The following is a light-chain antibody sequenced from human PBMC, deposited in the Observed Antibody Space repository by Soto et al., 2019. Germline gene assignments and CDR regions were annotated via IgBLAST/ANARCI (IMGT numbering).Light chain of an antibody. CDR3: QVWDTSSDQGV. J-gene: IGLJ1*01. CDR1: NVGSKS. Sequence: SYELTQPPSVSVAPGQTATVTCGGNNVGSKSVHWYQQKPGQAPVLVVYDVSDRPSGIPERFSGSNSGNTATLTISRVEAGDEADYYCQVWDTSSDQGVFGTGTKVTVL. V-gene: IGLV3-21*02. CDR2: DVS.